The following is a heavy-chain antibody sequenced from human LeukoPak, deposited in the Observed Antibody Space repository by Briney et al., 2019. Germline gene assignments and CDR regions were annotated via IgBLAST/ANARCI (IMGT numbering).Heavy chain of an antibody. CDR3: SSGGDYVLDY. D-gene: IGHD4-17*01. CDR1: GGSFSGYY. Sequence: SETLSLTCAVYGGSFSGYYWSWIRQPPGKGLEWIGEINHSGSTNYNPSLKSRVTISVDTSKNQFSLKLSSVTAADTAVYYCSSGGDYVLDYWGQGTLVTVSS. J-gene: IGHJ4*02. CDR2: INHSGST. V-gene: IGHV4-34*01.